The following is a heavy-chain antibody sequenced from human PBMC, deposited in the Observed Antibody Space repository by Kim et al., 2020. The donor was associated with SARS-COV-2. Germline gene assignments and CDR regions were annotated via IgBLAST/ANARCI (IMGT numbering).Heavy chain of an antibody. D-gene: IGHD2-2*01. CDR3: ANEYCSSTSCYYYYGMDV. Sequence: GGSLRLSCAASGFTFSSYAMSWVRQAPGKGLEWVSAISGSGGSTYYADSVKGRFTISRDNSKNTLYLQMNSLRAEDTAVYYCANEYCSSTSCYYYYGMDVWGQGTTVTVSS. CDR2: ISGSGGST. J-gene: IGHJ6*02. V-gene: IGHV3-23*01. CDR1: GFTFSSYA.